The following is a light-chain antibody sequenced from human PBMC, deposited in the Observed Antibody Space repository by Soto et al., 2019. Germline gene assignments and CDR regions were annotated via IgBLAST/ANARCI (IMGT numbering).Light chain of an antibody. CDR3: QRYNDFQYI. Sequence: DIQMTQSPSTLSASVGDRVTITCRASQSISTSLACYQQKPGKAPKLLIYKAINLQSGAPSRFSGSGSGSEFSLTISSLHPDDFATYYCQRYNDFQYIFGQGTKLEMK. CDR1: QSISTS. CDR2: KAI. J-gene: IGKJ2*01. V-gene: IGKV1-5*03.